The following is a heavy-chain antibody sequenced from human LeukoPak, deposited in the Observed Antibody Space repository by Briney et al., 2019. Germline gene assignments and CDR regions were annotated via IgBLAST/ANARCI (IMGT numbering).Heavy chain of an antibody. CDR3: ARPSYDFWSGYPHWFDP. Sequence: KPSETLSLTCTVSGGSISSSSYYWGWIRQPPGKGLEWIGSIYYSGSTYYNPSLKSRVTISVDTSKNQFSLKLSSVTAADTAVCYCARPSYDFWSGYPHWFDPWGQGTLVTVSS. CDR1: GGSISSSSYY. D-gene: IGHD3-3*01. CDR2: IYYSGST. J-gene: IGHJ5*02. V-gene: IGHV4-39*01.